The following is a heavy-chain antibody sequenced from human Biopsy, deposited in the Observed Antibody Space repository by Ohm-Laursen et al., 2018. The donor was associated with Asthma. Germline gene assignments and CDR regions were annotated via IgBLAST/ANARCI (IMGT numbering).Heavy chain of an antibody. CDR1: GYTFISYA. CDR3: ARTYYDFLTGQVNDVFAI. CDR2: INAGNGNT. D-gene: IGHD3-9*01. V-gene: IGHV1-3*01. Sequence: SVKVSCKVSGYTFISYAIHWVRQAPGQRLEWMGWINAGNGNTKYSQKFQGRVTITRDTSASTAYMDLSSLRSEDTAVYYCARTYYDFLTGQVNDVFAIWGQGTMVTVSS. J-gene: IGHJ3*02.